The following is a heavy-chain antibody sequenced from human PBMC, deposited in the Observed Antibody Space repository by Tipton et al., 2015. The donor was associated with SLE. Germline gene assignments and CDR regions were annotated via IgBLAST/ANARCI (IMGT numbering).Heavy chain of an antibody. D-gene: IGHD3-3*01. J-gene: IGHJ6*03. CDR3: ARLTIFGVVIIGNYYYYMDV. V-gene: IGHV4-39*07. CDR1: GGSISSSSYY. CDR2: IYYSGST. Sequence: TLSLTCTVSGGSISSSSYYWGWIRQPPGKGLEWIGSIYYSGSTYYNPFLKSRVTISVDTPKNQFSLKLSSVTAADTAAYYCARLTIFGVVIIGNYYYYMDVWGKGTTVTVSS.